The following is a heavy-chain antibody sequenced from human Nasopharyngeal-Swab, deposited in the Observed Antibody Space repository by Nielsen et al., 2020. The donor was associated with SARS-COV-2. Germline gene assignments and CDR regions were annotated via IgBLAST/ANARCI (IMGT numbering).Heavy chain of an antibody. D-gene: IGHD3-22*01. CDR1: GGSISSSSYY. V-gene: IGHV4-39*01. J-gene: IGHJ4*02. CDR2: IYYSVST. CDR3: AKQYYYDSSGYDPRSYYFDY. Sequence: SETLSLTCTVSGGSISSSSYYWGWIRQPPGKGLERIGSIYYSVSTYYNPSLKSRVTISVDTSKNQFSLKLSSVTSADTAVYYCAKQYYYDSSGYDPRSYYFDYWGQGTLVTVSS.